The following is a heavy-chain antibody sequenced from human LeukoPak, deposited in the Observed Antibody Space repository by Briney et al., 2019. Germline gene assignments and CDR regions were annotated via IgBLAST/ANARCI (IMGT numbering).Heavy chain of an antibody. CDR1: GFTFSSYG. Sequence: GRSLRLSCAASGFTFSSYGMHWVRQDPDKGLEWVAVIWYDGSNKYYADSVKGRFTISRDNSKNTLYLQMNSLRAEDTAVYYCAKEASWIQLWSALDYWGQGTLVTVSS. J-gene: IGHJ4*02. CDR3: AKEASWIQLWSALDY. V-gene: IGHV3-33*06. D-gene: IGHD5-18*01. CDR2: IWYDGSNK.